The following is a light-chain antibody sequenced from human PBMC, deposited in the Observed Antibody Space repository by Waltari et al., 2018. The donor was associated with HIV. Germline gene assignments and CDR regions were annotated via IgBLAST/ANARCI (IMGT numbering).Light chain of an antibody. CDR3: LLYYGGARV. CDR1: TGAVTSGYY. Sequence: QTVVTQEPSLTVSPGGTVTLTCASSTGAVTSGYYPNWFQQKPGQAPRALIYSTSIKHSWTPARFSGSLLGGKDALTLADVQPEDEAEYYCLLYYGGARVFGGGTKLTVL. J-gene: IGLJ3*02. V-gene: IGLV7-43*01. CDR2: STS.